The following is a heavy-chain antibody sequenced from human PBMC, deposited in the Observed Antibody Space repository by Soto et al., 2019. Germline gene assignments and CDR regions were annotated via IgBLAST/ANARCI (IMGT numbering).Heavy chain of an antibody. Sequence: QVQLVQSGAEVKKPGSSVKVSCKASGGTFSNYAISWVRQAPGQGLEWMGGIIPIFGTANYAQKFQGRVTITADESTSTAYMELSSLRSEDTAVYYCARDRNSGSLNVGAFDIWGQGTMVTVSS. J-gene: IGHJ3*02. D-gene: IGHD1-26*01. CDR3: ARDRNSGSLNVGAFDI. CDR2: IIPIFGTA. V-gene: IGHV1-69*01. CDR1: GGTFSNYA.